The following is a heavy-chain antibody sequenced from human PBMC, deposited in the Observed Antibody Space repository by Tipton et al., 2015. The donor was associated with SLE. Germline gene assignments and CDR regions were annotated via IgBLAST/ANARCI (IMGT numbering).Heavy chain of an antibody. J-gene: IGHJ4*02. D-gene: IGHD1-26*01. CDR3: ARESPNSGGVFDY. CDR2: ISYDGSNK. CDR1: GFTFSSYG. Sequence: SLRLSCAASGFTFSSYGMHWVRQAPGKGLEWVAIISYDGSNKYYADSVKGRFTISRDNSKNTLYLQMNSLRAEDTAVYYCARESPNSGGVFDYWGQGTLVTVSS. V-gene: IGHV3-30*03.